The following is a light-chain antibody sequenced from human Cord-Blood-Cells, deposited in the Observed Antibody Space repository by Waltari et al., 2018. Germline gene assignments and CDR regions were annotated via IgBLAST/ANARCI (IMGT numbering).Light chain of an antibody. Sequence: QTVLTLPPSVSGATGQMVTISCTGSSSNIGAGYDVHWYQQLPGTAPKLPIYGNSNRPSGVPDRFSGSKSGTSASLAITGLQAEDEADYYCQSYDSSLSGAVFGGGTQLTVL. CDR3: QSYDSSLSGAV. V-gene: IGLV1-40*01. J-gene: IGLJ7*01. CDR2: GNS. CDR1: SSNIGAGYD.